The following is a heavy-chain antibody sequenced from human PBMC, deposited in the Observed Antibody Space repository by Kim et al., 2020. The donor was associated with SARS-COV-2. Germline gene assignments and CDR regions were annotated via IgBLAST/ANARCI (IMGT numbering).Heavy chain of an antibody. CDR2: MNPNSGNT. V-gene: IGHV1-8*01. J-gene: IGHJ6*02. D-gene: IGHD6-19*01. CDR1: GYTFTSYD. Sequence: ASVKVSCKASGYTFTSYDINWVRQATGQGLEWMGWMNPNSGNTGYAQKFQGRVTMTRNTSISTAYMELSSLRSEDTAVYYCARGRVAVGLTYYYYGMDVWGQGTTVTVSS. CDR3: ARGRVAVGLTYYYYGMDV.